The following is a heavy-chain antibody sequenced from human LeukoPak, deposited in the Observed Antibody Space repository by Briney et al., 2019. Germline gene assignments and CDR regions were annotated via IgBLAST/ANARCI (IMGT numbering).Heavy chain of an antibody. Sequence: ASVKVSCKASGGTFSSYAISWVRQAPGQGLEWMGGIIPIFGTANYAQKFQGRVTITADESTSTAYMELSSLSSEDTAVYYCARDVEYCSGGSCYHDGADYYYGMDVWGQGTTVTVSS. D-gene: IGHD2-15*01. J-gene: IGHJ6*02. CDR3: ARDVEYCSGGSCYHDGADYYYGMDV. V-gene: IGHV1-69*13. CDR1: GGTFSSYA. CDR2: IIPIFGTA.